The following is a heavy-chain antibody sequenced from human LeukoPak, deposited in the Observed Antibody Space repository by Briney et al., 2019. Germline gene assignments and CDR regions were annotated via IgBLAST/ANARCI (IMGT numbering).Heavy chain of an antibody. D-gene: IGHD3-22*01. CDR1: GFTFSDYY. CDR3: ARETPYYYDSSGYS. V-gene: IGHV3-11*04. CDR2: ISSSSSTI. J-gene: IGHJ5*02. Sequence: GGSLRLSCAASGFTFSDYYMSWIRQAPGKGLEWVSYISSSSSTIYYADSVKGRFTISRDNAKNSLYLQMNSLRAEDTAVYYCARETPYYYDSSGYSWGQGTLVTVSS.